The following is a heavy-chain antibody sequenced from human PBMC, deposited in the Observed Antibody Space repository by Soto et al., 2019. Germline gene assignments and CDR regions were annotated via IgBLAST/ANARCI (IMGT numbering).Heavy chain of an antibody. J-gene: IGHJ6*02. CDR2: INHSGST. D-gene: IGHD2-2*01. Sequence: SETLSLTCAVYGGSFSGYYWSWIRQPPGKGLEWIGEINHSGSTNYTPSLKSRVTISVDTSKNRFSLKLSSVTAADTAVYYCARAADDLDIVVVPAAKYYYYGMDVWGQGTTVTVSS. CDR3: ARAADDLDIVVVPAAKYYYYGMDV. CDR1: GGSFSGYY. V-gene: IGHV4-34*01.